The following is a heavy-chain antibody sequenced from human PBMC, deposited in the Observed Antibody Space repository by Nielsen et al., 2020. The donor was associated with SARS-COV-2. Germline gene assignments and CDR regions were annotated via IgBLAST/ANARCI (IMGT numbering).Heavy chain of an antibody. CDR1: GFTFSDYY. CDR2: ITSSSTYT. CDR3: AREGRKLPLDY. J-gene: IGHJ4*02. Sequence: GGSLRFSCVGSGFTFSDYYMSWVRQAPGKGLEWVSYITSSSTYTNYADSVKGRFTISRDNAKNSLSLQMHSLRAEDTAVYYCAREGRKLPLDYWGQGTLVTVSS. D-gene: IGHD5-24*01. V-gene: IGHV3-11*05.